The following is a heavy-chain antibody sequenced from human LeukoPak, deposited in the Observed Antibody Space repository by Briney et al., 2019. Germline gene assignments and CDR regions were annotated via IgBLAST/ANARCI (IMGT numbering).Heavy chain of an antibody. Sequence: GGSLRLSCAASRFTFSSYEMNWVRQAPGKGLEWVSYISSSGSTIYYADSVKGRFTISRDNAKNSLYLQMNSLRAEDTAVYYCARGRETWIWECGEFDYWGQGTLVTVSS. V-gene: IGHV3-48*03. CDR2: ISSSGSTI. CDR3: ARGRETWIWECGEFDY. D-gene: IGHD5-12*01. J-gene: IGHJ4*02. CDR1: RFTFSSYE.